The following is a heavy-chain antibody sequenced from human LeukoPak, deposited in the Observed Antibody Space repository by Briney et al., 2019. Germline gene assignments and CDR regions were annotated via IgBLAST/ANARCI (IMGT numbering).Heavy chain of an antibody. CDR3: ATLDTAMVSPG. Sequence: SETLSLTCTVSGGSISSSSYYWGWIRQPPGKGLEWIGSIYYSGSTYYNPSLKSRVTISVDTSKNQFSLKLSSVTAADTAVYYCATLDTAMVSPGWGQGTLVTVSS. D-gene: IGHD5-18*01. CDR1: GGSISSSSYY. V-gene: IGHV4-39*01. J-gene: IGHJ4*02. CDR2: IYYSGST.